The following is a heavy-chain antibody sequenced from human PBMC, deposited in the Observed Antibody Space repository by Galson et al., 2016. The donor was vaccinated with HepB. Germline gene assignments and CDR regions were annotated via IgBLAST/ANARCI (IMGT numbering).Heavy chain of an antibody. D-gene: IGHD5-12*01. V-gene: IGHV1-69*13. Sequence: SVKVSCKAAGGTFSSYSFNWVRQAPGQGLEWMGGTNPIFGTANYAQKFQGRVTITADESTTTAYMEVSSLRSEDTAVYYCARDPSSGYDHTRGGFYYYFGMDVWGHGTTVTVSS. CDR2: TNPIFGTA. CDR1: GGTFSSYS. J-gene: IGHJ6*02. CDR3: ARDPSSGYDHTRGGFYYYFGMDV.